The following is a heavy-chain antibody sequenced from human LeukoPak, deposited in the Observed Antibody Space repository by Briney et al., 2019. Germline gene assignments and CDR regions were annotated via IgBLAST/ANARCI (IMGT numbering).Heavy chain of an antibody. V-gene: IGHV3-15*01. J-gene: IGHJ6*03. D-gene: IGHD6-6*01. CDR2: IKSKTDGGTT. CDR3: TTEGTGGIAARPVYYYYYMDV. CDR1: GFTFSNAW. Sequence: GGSLRLSCAASGFTFSNAWMSWVRQAPGKGLEWVGRIKSKTDGGTTDYAAPVKGRFTISRDDSKNTLYLQMNSLKTEDTAVYYCTTEGTGGIAARPVYYYYYMDVWGKGTTVTVSS.